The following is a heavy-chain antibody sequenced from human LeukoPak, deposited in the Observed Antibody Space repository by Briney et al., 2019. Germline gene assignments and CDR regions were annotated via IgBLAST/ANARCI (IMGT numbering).Heavy chain of an antibody. Sequence: PSETLSLTCAVSGYSISSGYYWGWIRQPPGKGLEWIGSIYHSGSTYYNPSLKSRVTISVDTSKNQFSLKLSSVTAADTAVYYCARAPCSWPFDYWGQGTLVTVSS. CDR2: IYHSGST. D-gene: IGHD6-6*01. V-gene: IGHV4-38-2*01. CDR1: GYSISSGYY. CDR3: ARAPCSWPFDY. J-gene: IGHJ4*02.